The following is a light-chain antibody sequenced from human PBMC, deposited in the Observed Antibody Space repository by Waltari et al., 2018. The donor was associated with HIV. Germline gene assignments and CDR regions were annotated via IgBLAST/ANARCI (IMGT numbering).Light chain of an antibody. V-gene: IGLV1-47*01. CDR1: SSNLESNY. CDR3: AVWDESLDGWL. CDR2: KDN. Sequence: QSELTQSPSASGTPGQRITISCSGSSSNLESNYVYWYKQFPGATPKVLIYKDNERPSGVPDRISGSKSGTSASLLISGLRSDDEADYYCAVWDESLDGWLFGGGTKLTVL. J-gene: IGLJ3*02.